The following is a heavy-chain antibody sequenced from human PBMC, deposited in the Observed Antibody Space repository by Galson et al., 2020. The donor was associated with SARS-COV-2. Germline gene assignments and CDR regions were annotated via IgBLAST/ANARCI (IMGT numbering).Heavy chain of an antibody. V-gene: IGHV3-23*01. CDR1: GFSFSTYT. Sequence: GGSLRLSCAASGFSFSTYTMTWVRQAPGKGLEWVSSITGSGGSTYYADSVRGRFTISRDNSKNTLYLLMNSLTAADTAVYYCVKDHWGYQLRGGGGFDNWGQGTLVAVSS. D-gene: IGHD2-2*01. CDR2: ITGSGGST. CDR3: VKDHWGYQLRGGGGFDN. J-gene: IGHJ4*02.